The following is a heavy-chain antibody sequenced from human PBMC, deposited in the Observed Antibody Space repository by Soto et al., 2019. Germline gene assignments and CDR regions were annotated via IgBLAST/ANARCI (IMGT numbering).Heavy chain of an antibody. Sequence: QITLKESGPTLVKPTPTLTLTCTFSGFSLSTSGVGVGWIRQPPGKALEWLALIYWDDDKRYSPSLKSRLTITKDTYKNHVVLTMTNMDPVDTATYYCAHSRAALRIYSEYFQHWGQGTLVTVSS. V-gene: IGHV2-5*02. CDR2: IYWDDDK. D-gene: IGHD3-3*02. CDR3: AHSRAALRIYSEYFQH. J-gene: IGHJ1*01. CDR1: GFSLSTSGVG.